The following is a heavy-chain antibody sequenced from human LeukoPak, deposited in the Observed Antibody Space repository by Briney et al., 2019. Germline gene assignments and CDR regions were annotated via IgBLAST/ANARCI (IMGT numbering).Heavy chain of an antibody. V-gene: IGHV3-53*01. D-gene: IGHD3-10*01. CDR3: ARGGGPRAHFGLHMIRPSGGFDP. CDR2: IYSGGST. Sequence: GGSLRLSCAASGFTVSSNYMSWVRQAPGKGLEWVSVIYSGGSTYYADSVKGRFTISRDNSKNTLYLQMNGLRAEDTAVYYCARGGGPRAHFGLHMIRPSGGFDPWGQGTLVTVSS. CDR1: GFTVSSNY. J-gene: IGHJ5*02.